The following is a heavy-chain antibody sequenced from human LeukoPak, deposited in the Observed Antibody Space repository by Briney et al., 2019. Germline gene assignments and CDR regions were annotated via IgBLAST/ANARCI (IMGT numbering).Heavy chain of an antibody. J-gene: IGHJ4*02. CDR2: IYTTGST. V-gene: IGHV4-59*11. CDR3: ARGRGSASYYGSKVVYVDY. D-gene: IGHD1-26*01. CDR1: DGSISSHY. Sequence: LETLSLTCSVSDGSISSHYWSWIRQPPGKGLEWIGYIYTTGSTNYNPSLKSRVVISIDTSKNQFSLKMTYVTAADTALYYCARGRGSASYYGSKVVYVDYWGQGTPVTVSS.